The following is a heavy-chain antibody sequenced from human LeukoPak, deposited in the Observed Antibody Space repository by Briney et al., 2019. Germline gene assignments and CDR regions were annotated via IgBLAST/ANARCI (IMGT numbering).Heavy chain of an antibody. CDR1: GGSISPNY. V-gene: IGHV4-59*01. J-gene: IGHJ5*01. Sequence: PSETLSLTCTASGGSISPNYWSWLRQPPGKGLEWIGYIHYTGTTRYNPSLNGRVTISVDTSKNQFSLKLRSVTATDTAVYYCARGAGWYGSWGQGTLVAVSS. CDR2: IHYTGTT. CDR3: ARGAGWYGS.